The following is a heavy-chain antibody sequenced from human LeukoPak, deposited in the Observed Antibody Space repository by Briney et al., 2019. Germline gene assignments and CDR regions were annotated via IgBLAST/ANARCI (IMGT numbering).Heavy chain of an antibody. J-gene: IGHJ4*02. Sequence: SETLCLTCTVSGGSISSYYWSWIRQPAGKGLEWIGRIYTSGSTNYNPSLKSRVTMSVDTSKNQFSLKLSSVTAADTAVYYCARDTYYYDSSGYYLNRPLDYWGQGTLVTVSS. CDR3: ARDTYYYDSSGYYLNRPLDY. V-gene: IGHV4-4*07. D-gene: IGHD3-22*01. CDR2: IYTSGST. CDR1: GGSISSYY.